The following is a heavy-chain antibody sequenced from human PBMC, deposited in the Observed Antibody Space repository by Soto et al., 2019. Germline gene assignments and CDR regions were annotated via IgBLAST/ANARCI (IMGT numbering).Heavy chain of an antibody. Sequence: QVQLVQSGAEVKKPGASVKVSCKASGYTFTSYGISWVRQAPGQGLEWMGWISAYNGNTNYAQKLQGRVTMTTDTSTSTSCMTLMXLRSDDTAVYYCARVVYRYFDWLLVVGGSGDAFDIWGQGTMVTVSS. CDR1: GYTFTSYG. V-gene: IGHV1-18*01. D-gene: IGHD3-9*01. CDR2: ISAYNGNT. CDR3: ARVVYRYFDWLLVVGGSGDAFDI. J-gene: IGHJ3*02.